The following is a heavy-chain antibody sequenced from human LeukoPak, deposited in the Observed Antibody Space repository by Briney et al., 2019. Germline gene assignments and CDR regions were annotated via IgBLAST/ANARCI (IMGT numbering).Heavy chain of an antibody. J-gene: IGHJ4*02. CDR2: LSYDGSEK. Sequence: GGSLRLSCAASGFTFSNYGMHWVRQAPGKGLEWVAVLSYDGSEKYYADSVKGRCTISRDNSKNTLYLEMNSLRAEDTAVYYCAKSKSGWYGGFDCWGQGILVTVSS. D-gene: IGHD6-19*01. V-gene: IGHV3-30*18. CDR1: GFTFSNYG. CDR3: AKSKSGWYGGFDC.